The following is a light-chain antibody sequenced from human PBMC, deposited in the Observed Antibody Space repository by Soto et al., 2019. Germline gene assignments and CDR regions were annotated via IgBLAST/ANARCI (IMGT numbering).Light chain of an antibody. V-gene: IGLV2-23*02. J-gene: IGLJ3*02. CDR1: SSNVGSYKF. Sequence: QSVLTQPASVSGSPGQSITISCTGTSSNVGSYKFVSWYQQYPGKAPKLTMYEVSKRPSGVPTRFSGSKSGNTASLTISGLQAEDEADYYCCSYAGNSIVMFGGGTKLTVL. CDR2: EVS. CDR3: CSYAGNSIVM.